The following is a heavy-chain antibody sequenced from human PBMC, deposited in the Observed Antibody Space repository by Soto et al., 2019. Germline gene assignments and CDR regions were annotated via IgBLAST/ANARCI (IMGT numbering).Heavy chain of an antibody. V-gene: IGHV3-48*01. CDR1: GFTFSSYS. Sequence: PGGSLRLSCAASGFTFSSYSMNWVRQAPGKKLERVTYISSSSSTIYYADTVKGRFTISRDNTKNSLYLQMNSLRAEDTAVYYCARVNRQIWSGYYRGPIDAFDIWGQGTMVTVSS. CDR3: ARVNRQIWSGYYRGPIDAFDI. CDR2: ISSSSSTI. J-gene: IGHJ3*02. D-gene: IGHD3-3*01.